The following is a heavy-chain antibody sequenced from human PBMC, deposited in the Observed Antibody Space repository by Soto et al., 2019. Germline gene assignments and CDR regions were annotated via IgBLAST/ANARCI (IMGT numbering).Heavy chain of an antibody. Sequence: PSETLSLTCGVSDSSINSNYYWLWIRQPPWKGLELIGAIHHSGTTYYTPSLKSRVTISMDTSKNHFSLRLTSVTAADTAKYYCARGLYDGNFDYWGQGTPVTVS. CDR2: IHHSGTT. CDR3: ARGLYDGNFDY. D-gene: IGHD5-12*01. CDR1: DSSINSNYY. J-gene: IGHJ4*02. V-gene: IGHV4-38-2*01.